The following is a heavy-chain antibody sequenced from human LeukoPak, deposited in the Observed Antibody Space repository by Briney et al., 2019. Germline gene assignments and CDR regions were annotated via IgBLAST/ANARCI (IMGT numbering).Heavy chain of an antibody. Sequence: SETLSLTCTVSGGSISSGGYYWSWIRQPPGKGLEWIGYIYHSGSTYYNPSLKSRVTISVDRSKNQFSLKLSSVTAADTAVYYCATGSGYCSAGSCYDYWGQGTLVTVSS. CDR3: ATGSGYCSAGSCYDY. V-gene: IGHV4-30-2*01. J-gene: IGHJ4*02. D-gene: IGHD2-15*01. CDR1: GGSISSGGYY. CDR2: IYHSGST.